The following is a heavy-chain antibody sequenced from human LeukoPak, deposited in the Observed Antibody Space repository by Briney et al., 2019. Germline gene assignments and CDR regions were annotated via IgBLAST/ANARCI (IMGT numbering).Heavy chain of an antibody. J-gene: IGHJ6*02. CDR1: RFTLSSNY. Sequence: GGSLRLSRAPSRFTLSSNYMSWVRQAPGKGLEWVSVIYSGGSTYYADPVKGRFTISRDNSKNTLYLQRISVRAEDTDVYYCARLDPHYSYGMDVWGQGTTVTVSS. V-gene: IGHV3-53*01. CDR2: IYSGGST. CDR3: ARLDPHYSYGMDV.